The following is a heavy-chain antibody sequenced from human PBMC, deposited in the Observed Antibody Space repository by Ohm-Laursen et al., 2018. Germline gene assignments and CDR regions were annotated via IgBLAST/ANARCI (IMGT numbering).Heavy chain of an antibody. CDR1: GFTFSSYS. D-gene: IGHD4-17*01. CDR3: ARDQHGDYEGFDY. J-gene: IGHJ4*02. V-gene: IGHV3-21*01. CDR2: ISSSSSYI. Sequence: SLSLSCTASGFTFSSYSMNWVRQAPGKGLEWVSSISSSSSYIYYADSVKGRFTISRDNAKNSLYLQMNSLRAEDTAVYYCARDQHGDYEGFDYWGQGTLVTVSS.